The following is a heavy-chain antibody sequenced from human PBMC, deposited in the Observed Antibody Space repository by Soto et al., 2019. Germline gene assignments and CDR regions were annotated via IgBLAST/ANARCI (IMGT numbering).Heavy chain of an antibody. V-gene: IGHV4-59*01. Sequence: SETLSLTCTVSGGSISSYYWSWIRQPPGKGLEWIGYIYYSGSTNYNPSLKSRVTISVDTSKNQFSLKLSSVTAADTAVYYCARGFRNGYYDFWSGYWYFDPWGQGTLVTVS. CDR2: IYYSGST. J-gene: IGHJ5*02. CDR1: GGSISSYY. CDR3: ARGFRNGYYDFWSGYWYFDP. D-gene: IGHD3-3*01.